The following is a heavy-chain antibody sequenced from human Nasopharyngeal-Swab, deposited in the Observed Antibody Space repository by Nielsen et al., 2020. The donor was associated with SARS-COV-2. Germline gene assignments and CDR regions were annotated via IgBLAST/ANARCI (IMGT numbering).Heavy chain of an antibody. CDR2: IKQDGSDK. CDR1: GFTFSSYW. Sequence: GESLKISCAASGFTFSSYWMSWVRQAPGKGLEWVANIKQDGSDKYYVDSVKGRFTISRDNAKNSLYLQMNSLRAEDTAVYYCARSAARSWFDPWGQGTLVTVSS. CDR3: ARSAARSWFDP. J-gene: IGHJ5*02. D-gene: IGHD6-6*01. V-gene: IGHV3-7*01.